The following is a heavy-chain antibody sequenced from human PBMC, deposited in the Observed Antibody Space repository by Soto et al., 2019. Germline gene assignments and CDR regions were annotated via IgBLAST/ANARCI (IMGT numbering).Heavy chain of an antibody. CDR3: ARGGVPIAVAGHFDY. V-gene: IGHV1-69*12. Sequence: QVQLVQSGAEVKKPGSSVKVSCKASGGTFSSYAISWVRQAPGQGLEWMGGIIPIFGTANYAQKFQGRVTITADESTMTAYRELSSLRSEDTAVYYCARGGVPIAVAGHFDYWGQGTLVTVSS. CDR2: IIPIFGTA. J-gene: IGHJ4*02. D-gene: IGHD6-19*01. CDR1: GGTFSSYA.